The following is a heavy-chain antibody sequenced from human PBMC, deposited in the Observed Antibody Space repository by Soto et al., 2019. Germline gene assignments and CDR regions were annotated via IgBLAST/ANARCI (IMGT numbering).Heavy chain of an antibody. Sequence: SATLSLTCTVSGGSISSSSYYWGWIRQPPGKGLEWIGSIYYSGSTYYNPSLKSRVTISVDTSKNQFSLKLSSVTAADTAVYYCASQDYGDYIDYWGQGTLVTVSS. CDR3: ASQDYGDYIDY. J-gene: IGHJ4*02. CDR1: GGSISSSSYY. CDR2: IYYSGST. V-gene: IGHV4-39*01. D-gene: IGHD4-17*01.